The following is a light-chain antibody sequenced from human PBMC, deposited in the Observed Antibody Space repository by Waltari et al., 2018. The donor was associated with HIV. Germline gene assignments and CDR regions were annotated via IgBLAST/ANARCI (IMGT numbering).Light chain of an antibody. V-gene: IGLV2-14*03. J-gene: IGLJ1*01. CDR2: DVS. CDR1: SSEVGAYNH. CDR3: SSYSGTSSVV. Sequence: QSALTQPASVSGSPGQSITISCTGTSSEVGAYNHVSWFQQFPGKAPQLIIYDVSNRPSGVSDRFSGSKSGNTASLAISGLQAADEAEYYCSSYSGTSSVVFGTGTKVSVL.